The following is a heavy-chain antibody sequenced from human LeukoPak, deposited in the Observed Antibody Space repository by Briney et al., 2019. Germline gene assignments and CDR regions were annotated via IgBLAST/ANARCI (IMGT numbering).Heavy chain of an antibody. CDR2: IYYSGST. D-gene: IGHD2-2*02. CDR1: GGSISSGDYY. CDR3: ARGPRYCSSTSCYRPYYFDY. Sequence: SQTLSLTCTVSGGSISSGDYYGSWIRQPPGKGLEWIGYIYYSGSTYYNPSLKSRVTISVDTSKNQFSLKLSSVTAADTAVYYCARGPRYCSSTSCYRPYYFDYWGQGTLVTVSS. V-gene: IGHV4-30-4*08. J-gene: IGHJ4*02.